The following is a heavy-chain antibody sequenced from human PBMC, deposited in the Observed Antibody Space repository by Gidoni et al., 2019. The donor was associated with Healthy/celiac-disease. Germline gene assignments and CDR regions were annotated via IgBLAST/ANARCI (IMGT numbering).Heavy chain of an antibody. Sequence: QVQLQQWGAGLLKPSETLSLTCAVYGGSFSGYYWSWIRQPPGKGLEWIGEINHSGSTNYNPSLKSRVTISVDTSKNQFSLKLSSVTAADTAVYYCARGTNYGGPGWFDPWGQGTLVTVSS. CDR3: ARGTNYGGPGWFDP. CDR2: INHSGST. V-gene: IGHV4-34*01. J-gene: IGHJ5*02. D-gene: IGHD4-17*01. CDR1: GGSFSGYY.